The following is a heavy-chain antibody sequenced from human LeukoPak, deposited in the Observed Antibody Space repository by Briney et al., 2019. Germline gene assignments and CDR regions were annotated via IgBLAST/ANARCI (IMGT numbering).Heavy chain of an antibody. CDR1: GFTFSSYA. Sequence: GGSLRLSCAASGFTFSSYAMSWVRQAPGKGLEWVSAISGSGGSTYYADSVKGRFAISRDNSKNTLYLQMNSLRAEDTAVYYCAKGTELRFMEWDAFDIWGQGTMVTVSS. D-gene: IGHD3-3*01. CDR3: AKGTELRFMEWDAFDI. J-gene: IGHJ3*02. CDR2: ISGSGGST. V-gene: IGHV3-23*01.